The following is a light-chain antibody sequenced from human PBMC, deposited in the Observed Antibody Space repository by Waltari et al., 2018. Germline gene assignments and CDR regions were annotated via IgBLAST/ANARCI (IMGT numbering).Light chain of an antibody. CDR1: QSISSY. CDR2: AAS. V-gene: IGKV1-39*01. CDR3: QQSYSTPLT. Sequence: DIQMTQSPSSLSASVGDRVTITCRESQSISSYLNWYQQKPGKATKLLIYAASSLHSGVSSRFSGSGSGTDFTLTCSRLQPEDVATYCCQQSYSTPLTFGGGTKVEIK. J-gene: IGKJ4*01.